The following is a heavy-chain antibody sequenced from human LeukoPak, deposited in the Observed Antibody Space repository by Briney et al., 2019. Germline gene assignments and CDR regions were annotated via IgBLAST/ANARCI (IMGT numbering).Heavy chain of an antibody. V-gene: IGHV4-34*01. D-gene: IGHD6-19*01. CDR1: GGSFSGYY. CDR3: TRGASYISGWYPFDY. J-gene: IGHJ4*02. Sequence: SETLSLTCAVYGGSFSGYYWSWIRQPPGKGLEWIGRIYYSGSTYYNPSLKSRVTISVDTSKNQFSLKLSSVTAADTAVYYCTRGASYISGWYPFDYWGQGTLVTVSS. CDR2: IYYSGST.